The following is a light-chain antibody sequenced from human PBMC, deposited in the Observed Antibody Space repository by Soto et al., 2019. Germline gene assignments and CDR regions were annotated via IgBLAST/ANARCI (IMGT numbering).Light chain of an antibody. Sequence: DIKITQSPSTLSASVGDRVTITCRASQSISGWLAWYQQKPGKAPKLLIYKASILESGVPSRFSGSGFGTDFTLTISSLQPEDFATYYCQQLNSYPLTFGGGTKVDIK. J-gene: IGKJ4*01. CDR2: KAS. V-gene: IGKV1-5*03. CDR3: QQLNSYPLT. CDR1: QSISGW.